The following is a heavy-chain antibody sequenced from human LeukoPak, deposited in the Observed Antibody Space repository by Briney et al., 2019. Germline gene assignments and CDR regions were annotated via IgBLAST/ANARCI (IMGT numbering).Heavy chain of an antibody. CDR1: GFAFSSYA. D-gene: IGHD3-22*01. V-gene: IGHV3-23*01. Sequence: GGSLRLSCTASGFAFSSYAMCWVRQAPGKGLEWVSTVTSSADATHYADSVKGRFTISRDNSKNTLYLQMNSLRVDDTAMYYCAKERGRSWLLPDWYFDVWGRGTLVSVSS. CDR3: AKERGRSWLLPDWYFDV. J-gene: IGHJ2*01. CDR2: VTSSADAT.